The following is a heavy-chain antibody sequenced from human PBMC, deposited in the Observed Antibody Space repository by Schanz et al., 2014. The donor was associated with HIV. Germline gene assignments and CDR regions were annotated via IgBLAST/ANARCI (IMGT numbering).Heavy chain of an antibody. CDR3: AKTSITLGMDV. J-gene: IGHJ6*02. V-gene: IGHV3-23*01. D-gene: IGHD1-20*01. Sequence: EVQLLESGGGLVQPGGSLRLSCAASGFTFSSQAMSWVRQAPGKGLEWVAYISSSGNTINYADSVKGRFTISRVNSKNTLYLQMNSLRAKDTAIYYCAKTSITLGMDVWGQGTTVTVSS. CDR2: ISSSGNTI. CDR1: GFTFSSQA.